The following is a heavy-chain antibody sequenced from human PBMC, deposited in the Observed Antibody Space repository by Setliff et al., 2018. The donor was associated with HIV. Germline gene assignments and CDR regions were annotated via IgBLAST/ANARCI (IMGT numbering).Heavy chain of an antibody. D-gene: IGHD6-19*01. V-gene: IGHV1-8*01. Sequence: ASVKVSCKASGYTFTSYDINWVRQATGQGLEWMGWMNPNSGNTGYAQKFQGRVTMTRNTSISTAYMELSSLRSEDTAVYYCARGLAVAGKSYYSYYYMDVWGEGTTVTSP. J-gene: IGHJ6*03. CDR3: ARGLAVAGKSYYSYYYMDV. CDR2: MNPNSGNT. CDR1: GYTFTSYD.